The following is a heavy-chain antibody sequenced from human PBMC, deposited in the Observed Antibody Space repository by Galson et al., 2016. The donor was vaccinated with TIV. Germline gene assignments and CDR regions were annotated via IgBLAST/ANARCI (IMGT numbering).Heavy chain of an antibody. D-gene: IGHD2-15*01. CDR3: AREPRSGNYFDY. V-gene: IGHV5-51*03. J-gene: IGHJ4*02. CDR1: GYSFASYW. Sequence: QSGAEVKKPGESLKISCKGSGYSFASYWIGWVRQMPGKGLACMGVIYPGDSDTRYSPTFQGQVTISADKSLSTAYLQWSSLKASDTAMYYCAREPRSGNYFDYWGQGALVTVSS. CDR2: IYPGDSDT.